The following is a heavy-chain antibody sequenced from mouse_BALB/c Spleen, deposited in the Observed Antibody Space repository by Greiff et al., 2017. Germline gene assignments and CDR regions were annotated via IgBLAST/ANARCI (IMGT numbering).Heavy chain of an antibody. CDR2: IWSGGST. V-gene: IGHV2-2*02. J-gene: IGHJ1*01. D-gene: IGHD1-2*01. CDR1: GFSLTSYG. CDR3: ARNLQGHHYYGDWYFDV. Sequence: QVQLQQSGPGLVQPSQSLSITCTVSGFSLTSYGVHWVRQSPGKGLEWLGVIWSGGSTDYNAAFISRLSISKDNSKSQVFFKMNNLQANDTAIYYCARNLQGHHYYGDWYFDVWGAGTTVTVSS.